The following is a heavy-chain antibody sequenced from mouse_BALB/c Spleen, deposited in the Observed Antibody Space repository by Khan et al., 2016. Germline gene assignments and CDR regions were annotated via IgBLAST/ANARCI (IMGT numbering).Heavy chain of an antibody. Sequence: EVELVESGGGLVQPGGSRKLSCAASGFTFSSFGMHWVRQAPEKGLEWVAYISSGSGTIYYADTVKGRFIISRDNPKNTLFLQMTSLRSEDTAMYYCARGTGFDYWGQGTTLTVSS. D-gene: IGHD4-1*01. CDR2: ISSGSGTI. V-gene: IGHV5-17*02. J-gene: IGHJ2*01. CDR1: GFTFSSFG. CDR3: ARGTGFDY.